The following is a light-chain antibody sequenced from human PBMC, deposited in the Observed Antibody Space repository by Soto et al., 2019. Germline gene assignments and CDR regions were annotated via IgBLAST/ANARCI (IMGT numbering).Light chain of an antibody. CDR2: GAS. Sequence: EAVLTQSPATLSVSPGESATLSCRASQSVSSRLAWYQHKPGQAPRLLIYGASTRATDIPARFSGSGSGTEFTLTISGLQSEDFAVYYCQQYDNWPTTFFGQGTKVDIK. CDR1: QSVSSR. J-gene: IGKJ2*01. CDR3: QQYDNWPTTF. V-gene: IGKV3-15*01.